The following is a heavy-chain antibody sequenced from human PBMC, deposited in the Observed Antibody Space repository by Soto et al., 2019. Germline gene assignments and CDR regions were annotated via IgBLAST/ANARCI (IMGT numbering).Heavy chain of an antibody. CDR1: GFTLSSYE. CDR3: ARPPAQSVIDAFAI. J-gene: IGHJ3*02. V-gene: IGHV3-48*03. CDR2: SSSTGNTI. Sequence: EVQLVESGGGLVQAGGSLILTCAASGFTLSSYEMHWVRQAPGKGLEWVSYSSSTGNTIYYGDSVKGRFTISRDNAKNSLYLQLNSLRDDDTAVYYCARPPAQSVIDAFAIWGQGTMVTVSS.